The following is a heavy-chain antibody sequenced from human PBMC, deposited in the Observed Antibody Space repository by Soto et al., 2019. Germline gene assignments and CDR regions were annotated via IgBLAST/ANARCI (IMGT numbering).Heavy chain of an antibody. D-gene: IGHD3-10*01. CDR1: GNTFTSYD. V-gene: IGHV1-8*01. Sequence: ASVKVSCKASGNTFTSYDINWVRQATGHGLEWMGWMNPNSGNIGYAQKFQGRVTMTRDTAIRTAYMEVSRLRSDDTAVYYCARGRASGSYYLLDYWGQGTVVTVSS. J-gene: IGHJ4*02. CDR3: ARGRASGSYYLLDY. CDR2: MNPNSGNI.